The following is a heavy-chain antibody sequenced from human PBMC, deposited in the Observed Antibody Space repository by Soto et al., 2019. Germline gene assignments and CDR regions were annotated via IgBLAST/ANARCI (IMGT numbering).Heavy chain of an antibody. J-gene: IGHJ6*02. CDR2: INPNSGGT. CDR1: GYTFTGYY. V-gene: IGHV1-2*04. Sequence: ASVKVSCKASGYTFTGYYMHWVRQAPGQGLEWMGWINPNSGGTNYAQKFQGWVTMTRDTSISTAYMELSRLRSDDTAVYYCARDRSLLWFGELLPWDYGMDVWGQGTTVTVSS. D-gene: IGHD3-10*01. CDR3: ARDRSLLWFGELLPWDYGMDV.